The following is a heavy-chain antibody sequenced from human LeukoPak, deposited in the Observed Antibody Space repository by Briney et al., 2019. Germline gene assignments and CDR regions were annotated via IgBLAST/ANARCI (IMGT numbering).Heavy chain of an antibody. CDR2: IYSGGGT. Sequence: GGSLRLSCAASGFTVSSSYMSWVRQAPGKGLEWVSCIYSGGGTYYADSVKGRFTLSGDNSKNTLYLQVNSLRAEDTAVYYCARDIPGNAFDIWGQGTMVTVSS. V-gene: IGHV3-53*01. D-gene: IGHD1-26*01. CDR1: GFTVSSSY. J-gene: IGHJ3*02. CDR3: ARDIPGNAFDI.